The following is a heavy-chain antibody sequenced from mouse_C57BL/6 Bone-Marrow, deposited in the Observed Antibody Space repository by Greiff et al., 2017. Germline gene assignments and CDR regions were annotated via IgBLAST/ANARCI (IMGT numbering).Heavy chain of an antibody. Sequence: QVQLQQPGAELVKPGASVKMSCKASGYTFTSYWITWVKQRPGQGLEWIGDIYPGSGSTNYNEKFKSKATLTVDTSSSTAYMQRSSLTSEDSAVYYCARKQDGYAMDYWGQGTSVTVSS. CDR3: ARKQDGYAMDY. J-gene: IGHJ4*01. CDR2: IYPGSGST. D-gene: IGHD2-3*01. CDR1: GYTFTSYW. V-gene: IGHV1-55*01.